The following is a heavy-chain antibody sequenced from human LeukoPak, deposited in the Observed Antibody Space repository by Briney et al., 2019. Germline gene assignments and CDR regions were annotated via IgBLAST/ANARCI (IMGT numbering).Heavy chain of an antibody. CDR2: IWYDGSNK. Sequence: PGGSLRLSCAASGFTFSSYGMHWVRQAPSKGLEWVAVIWYDGSNKYYADSVKGRFTISRDNSKNTLYLQMNSLRAEDTAVDYCAREGMYYYDSSASYDIAFDIWGQGTMVTVSP. V-gene: IGHV3-33*01. D-gene: IGHD3-22*01. CDR3: AREGMYYYDSSASYDIAFDI. J-gene: IGHJ3*02. CDR1: GFTFSSYG.